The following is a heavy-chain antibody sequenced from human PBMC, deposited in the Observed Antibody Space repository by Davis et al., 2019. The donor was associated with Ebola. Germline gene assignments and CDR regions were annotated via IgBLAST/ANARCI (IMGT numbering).Heavy chain of an antibody. J-gene: IGHJ4*02. CDR1: GFTFSSYE. CDR3: ARGSYIDY. D-gene: IGHD2-2*02. V-gene: IGHV4-34*01. Sequence: GSLRLSCAASGFTFSSYEMNWIRQPPGKGLEWIGEINHSGSTNYNPSLKSRVTISVDTSKNQFSLKLSSVTAADTAVYYCARGSYIDYWGQGTLVTVSS. CDR2: INHSGST.